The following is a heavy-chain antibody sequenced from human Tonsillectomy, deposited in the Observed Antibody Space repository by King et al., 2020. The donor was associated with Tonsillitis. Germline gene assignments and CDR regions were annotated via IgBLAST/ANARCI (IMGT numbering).Heavy chain of an antibody. CDR3: ARDERGGVPLSVTWGHYFDH. CDR1: GYTFTNHY. J-gene: IGHJ4*02. V-gene: IGHV1-46*01. Sequence: VQLVESGAEVKMPGASVKVSCKASGYTFTNHYMHWVRQAPGQGLEWMAIINPSGGGTKSAQKFQGRITITRDTSTSTVYMELSSLRAEDTAMYFCARDERGGVPLSVTWGHYFDHWGQGTLVTVSS. D-gene: IGHD2-2*01. CDR2: INPSGGGT.